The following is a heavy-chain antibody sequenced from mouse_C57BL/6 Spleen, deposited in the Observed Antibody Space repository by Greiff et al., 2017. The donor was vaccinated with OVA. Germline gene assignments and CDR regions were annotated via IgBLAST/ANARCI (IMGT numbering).Heavy chain of an antibody. CDR1: GYAFSSSW. CDR3: ARDSSGYFDY. V-gene: IGHV1-82*01. D-gene: IGHD3-2*02. Sequence: QVQLQQSGPELVKPGASVKISCKASGYAFSSSWMNWVKQRPGEGLEWIGRIYPGDGDTNYNGKFKGKATLTADKSSSTAYMQLSSLTSEDSAVYFCARDSSGYFDYWGQGTTLTVSS. CDR2: IYPGDGDT. J-gene: IGHJ2*01.